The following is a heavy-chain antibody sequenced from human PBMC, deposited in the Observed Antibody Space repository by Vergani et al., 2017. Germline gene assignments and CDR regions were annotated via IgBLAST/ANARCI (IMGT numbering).Heavy chain of an antibody. CDR1: GFTFSSYA. D-gene: IGHD2-21*01. CDR2: ISYDGSNK. CDR3: ARDRDCGDCYCYYYYYMYV. V-gene: IGHV3-30-3*01. Sequence: QVQLVESGGGVVQPGRSLRLSCAASGFTFSSYAMHWVRQAPGKGLEWVAVISYDGSNKYYADSVKGRFTISRDNSKNTLYLQMNSLRAEDTAVYYCARDRDCGDCYCYYYYYMYVWGKGTTVTVSS. J-gene: IGHJ6*03.